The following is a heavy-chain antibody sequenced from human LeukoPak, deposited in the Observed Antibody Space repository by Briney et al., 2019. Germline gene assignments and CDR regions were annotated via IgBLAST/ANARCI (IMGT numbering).Heavy chain of an antibody. V-gene: IGHV3-23*01. CDR1: RFTFSSYV. CDR2: ISGSGGST. D-gene: IGHD3-22*01. CDR3: AKTLTMIVVVYAFDI. J-gene: IGHJ3*02. Sequence: GGSLRLSCAASRFTFSSYVMGWVRQAPGKGLEWVSAISGSGGSTYYADSVKGRFTISRDNSKNTLYLQMNSLRAEDTAVYYCAKTLTMIVVVYAFDIWGQGTMVTVSS.